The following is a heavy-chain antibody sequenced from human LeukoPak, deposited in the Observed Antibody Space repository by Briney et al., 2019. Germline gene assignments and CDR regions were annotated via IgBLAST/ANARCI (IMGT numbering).Heavy chain of an antibody. CDR3: ARDGSGNWFDP. J-gene: IGHJ5*02. V-gene: IGHV1-18*01. CDR1: GYTFISYG. D-gene: IGHD3-10*01. CDR2: INAYNGNT. Sequence: ASVKVSCKASGYTFISYGSSWVRQAPGQGLEWMGWINAYNGNTNYAQKFQDRFSMTTDTSTSTAYMELRSLRSDDTAIYYCARDGSGNWFDPWGQGTLVTVSS.